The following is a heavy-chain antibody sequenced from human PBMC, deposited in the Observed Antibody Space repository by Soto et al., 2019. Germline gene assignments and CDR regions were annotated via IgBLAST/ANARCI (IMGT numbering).Heavy chain of an antibody. D-gene: IGHD3-22*01. CDR3: ARVGSGYYYYGMDV. CDR1: GYTFTGYY. V-gene: IGHV1-2*02. Sequence: QVQLVQSGAEVKKPGASVKVSCKASGYTFTGYYMHWVRQAPGQGLEWMGWINPNSGGTNYAQKVQGRVTMTRDTSIITAYMELGSLRSDDTAVYYCARVGSGYYYYGMDVWGQGTTVTVSS. CDR2: INPNSGGT. J-gene: IGHJ6*02.